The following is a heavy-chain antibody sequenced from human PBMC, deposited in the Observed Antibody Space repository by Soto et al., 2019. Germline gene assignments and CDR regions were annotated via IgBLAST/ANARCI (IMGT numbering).Heavy chain of an antibody. CDR2: INWNSAKI. V-gene: IGHV3-9*01. D-gene: IGHD3-10*01. J-gene: IGHJ4*02. Sequence: EVRLVESGGGLVQPGRSLRLSCAASGFIFDGYAMHWVRQAPGKGLEWVSGINWNSAKIGYADSVKGRFTISRDNAKKSLFLQMNSLRAEHTAFYFCAKDNYFGSGSYSPNRLDSSGQGTLVTVSS. CDR1: GFIFDGYA. CDR3: AKDNYFGSGSYSPNRLDS.